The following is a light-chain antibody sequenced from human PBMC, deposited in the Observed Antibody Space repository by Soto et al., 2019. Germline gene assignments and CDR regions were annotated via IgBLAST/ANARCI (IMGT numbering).Light chain of an antibody. Sequence: VMTQAPSTLSVSPGERATLSCRASQSVSSYLAWYQQKPGQAPRLLIYGASSRATGIPDRFSGSGSGTDFTLTISRLEPEDFAVYYCQQYGSSPPVTFGQGTRLEIK. V-gene: IGKV3-20*01. CDR2: GAS. J-gene: IGKJ5*01. CDR1: QSVSSY. CDR3: QQYGSSPPVT.